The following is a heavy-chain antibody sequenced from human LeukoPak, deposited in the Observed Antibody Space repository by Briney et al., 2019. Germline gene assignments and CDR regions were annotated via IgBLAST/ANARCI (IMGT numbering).Heavy chain of an antibody. CDR1: GGSFSGYY. CDR2: INHSGST. D-gene: IGHD1-1*01. V-gene: IGHV4-34*01. CDR3: ARGYNWNDTVDY. Sequence: SETLSLTCAVYGGSFSGYYWSWIRQPPGKGLEWIGEINHSGSTNYNPSLKSRVTISVDTSKNQFSLRLSSVTAADTAVYYCARGYNWNDTVDYWGQGTLVTASS. J-gene: IGHJ4*02.